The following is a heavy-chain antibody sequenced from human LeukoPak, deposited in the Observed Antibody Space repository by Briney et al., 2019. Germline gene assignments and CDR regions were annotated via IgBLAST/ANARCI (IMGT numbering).Heavy chain of an antibody. CDR2: ISTDGNYK. J-gene: IGHJ4*02. V-gene: IGHV3-30*18. D-gene: IGHD3-10*01. CDR1: GFTFNNLG. Sequence: GGSLRLSCAASGFTFNNLGMHWVRQAPGKGLEWVAVISTDGNYKHSADSVKGRFNISRDNSKNTLYLQMNSLRVEDTAVYYCAKDRLWFGEKHLDYWGQGTPVTVSS. CDR3: AKDRLWFGEKHLDY.